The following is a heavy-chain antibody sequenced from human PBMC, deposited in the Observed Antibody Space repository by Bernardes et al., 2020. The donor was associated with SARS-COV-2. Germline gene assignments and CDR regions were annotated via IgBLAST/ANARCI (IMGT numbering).Heavy chain of an antibody. CDR2: IYYSGST. J-gene: IGHJ6*02. CDR1: GGSISSSSYY. V-gene: IGHV4-39*01. CDR3: ASESATIFGAYYGMDV. Sequence: TLSLTCTVSGGSISSSSYYWGWIRQPPGKGLEWIGSIYYSGSTYYNPSLKSRVTISVDTSKNQFSLKLSSVTAADTAVYYCASESATIFGAYYGMDVWGQGTTVTVSS. D-gene: IGHD3-3*01.